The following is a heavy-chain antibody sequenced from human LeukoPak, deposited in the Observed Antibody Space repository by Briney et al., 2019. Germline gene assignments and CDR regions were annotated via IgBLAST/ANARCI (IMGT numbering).Heavy chain of an antibody. CDR3: ARELGVVVAKGGFDY. D-gene: IGHD2-15*01. CDR2: IYYSGST. Sequence: SETLSLTCTVSGGSISSYYWSWIRQPPGKGVEWIGYIYYSGSTNYNPSLKSGVTISVETSKNQLSLKLSSVTAADTAVYYCARELGVVVAKGGFDYWGQGTLVTVSS. CDR1: GGSISSYY. J-gene: IGHJ4*02. V-gene: IGHV4-59*01.